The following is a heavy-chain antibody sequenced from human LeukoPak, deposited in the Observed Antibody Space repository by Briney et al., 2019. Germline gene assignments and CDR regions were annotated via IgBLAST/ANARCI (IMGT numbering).Heavy chain of an antibody. D-gene: IGHD6-13*01. CDR3: AKGTSGYSSTWLDS. CDR1: GFTFDDYA. CDR2: VSWNSANI. Sequence: QPGGSLRLSCAASGFTFDDYAMHWVRQAPGKGLERVSGVSWNSANIAYADSVKGRFTISRDNAKNSLYLQMNSLRAEDMAFYYCAKGTSGYSSTWLDSWGQGALVTVSS. V-gene: IGHV3-9*03. J-gene: IGHJ4*02.